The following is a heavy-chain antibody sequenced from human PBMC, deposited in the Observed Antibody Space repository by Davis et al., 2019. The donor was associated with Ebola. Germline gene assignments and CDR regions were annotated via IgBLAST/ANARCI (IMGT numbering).Heavy chain of an antibody. Sequence: PGGSLRLSCVVSEFTFSTYWMHWVRQAPGKGLEWVSYISSSSSTIYYADSVKGRFTISRDNAKNSLYLQMNSLRAEDTAVYYCARARAGYSGSCFDYWGQGTLVTVSS. CDR1: EFTFSTYW. V-gene: IGHV3-48*01. CDR2: ISSSSSTI. D-gene: IGHD1-26*01. CDR3: ARARAGYSGSCFDY. J-gene: IGHJ4*02.